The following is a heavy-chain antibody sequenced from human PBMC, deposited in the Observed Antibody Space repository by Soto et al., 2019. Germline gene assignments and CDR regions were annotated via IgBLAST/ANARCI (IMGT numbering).Heavy chain of an antibody. J-gene: IGHJ4*02. V-gene: IGHV3-9*01. D-gene: IGHD3-10*01. CDR2: ISWNSGSI. CDR1: GFTFDDYA. CDR3: AKGFNYYGSGGCDY. Sequence: EVQLVESGGGLVQPGRSLRLSYAASGFTFDDYAMHWVRQAPGKGLEGVSGISWNSGSIGYADSVKGRFTITRDNAKNPLYLQMNSLRAEDTALYYCAKGFNYYGSGGCDYGGQGTLVTVSS.